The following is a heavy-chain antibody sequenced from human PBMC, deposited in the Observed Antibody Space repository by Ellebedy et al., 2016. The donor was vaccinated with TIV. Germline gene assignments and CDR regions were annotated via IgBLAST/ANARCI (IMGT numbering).Heavy chain of an antibody. D-gene: IGHD3/OR15-3a*01. J-gene: IGHJ4*02. V-gene: IGHV3-53*01. CDR3: ARVDLGLAFDH. CDR1: EFTVGSNY. Sequence: GGSLRLSCAASEFTVGSNYMSWVRQAPGKGLDWVSIIYSAGSTYYADSVKGRFTISRDSPNNTLHLQMTSLRADDTAVYYCARVDLGLAFDHWGRGALITVSS. CDR2: IYSAGST.